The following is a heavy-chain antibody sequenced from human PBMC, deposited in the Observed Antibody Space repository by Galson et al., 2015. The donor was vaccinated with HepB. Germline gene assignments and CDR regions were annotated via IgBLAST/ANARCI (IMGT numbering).Heavy chain of an antibody. CDR3: AKVGSSGWFRG. CDR1: GFTFSSYG. CDR2: ISYDGSNK. Sequence: SLRLSCAASGFTFSSYGMHWVRQAPGKGLEWVAVISYDGSNKYYADSVKGRFTISRDNSRNTLYLQMDSLRAEDTAIYYCAKVGSSGWFRGWGQGTLVTVSS. V-gene: IGHV3-30*18. D-gene: IGHD6-19*01. J-gene: IGHJ4*02.